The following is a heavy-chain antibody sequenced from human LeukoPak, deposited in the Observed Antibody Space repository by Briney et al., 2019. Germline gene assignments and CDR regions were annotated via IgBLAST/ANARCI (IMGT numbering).Heavy chain of an antibody. CDR3: ARDRIVAAAGTRLWFDP. Sequence: ASVKVSCKASGYTFTSYGISWVRQAPGQGLEWVGWISAYNGNTNYAQKLQGRVTMTTDTSTSTAYMELRSLRSDDTAVYYCARDRIVAAAGTRLWFDPWGQGTLVTVSS. V-gene: IGHV1-18*01. CDR1: GYTFTSYG. J-gene: IGHJ5*02. CDR2: ISAYNGNT. D-gene: IGHD6-13*01.